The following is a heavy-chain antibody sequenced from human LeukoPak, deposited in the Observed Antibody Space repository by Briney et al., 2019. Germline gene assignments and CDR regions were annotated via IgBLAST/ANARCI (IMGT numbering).Heavy chain of an antibody. J-gene: IGHJ5*02. V-gene: IGHV4-34*01. CDR3: ARRSALRFLEWTPNWFDP. D-gene: IGHD3-3*01. CDR2: INHSGST. Sequence: SETLSLTCADYGVSFSGYYWSWIRQPPGKGLEWIEEINHSGSTNYNPSLKSRVTISVDTSKNQFSLKLSSVTAADTSAYYCARRSALRFLEWTPNWFDPWGQGILVTVSS. CDR1: GVSFSGYY.